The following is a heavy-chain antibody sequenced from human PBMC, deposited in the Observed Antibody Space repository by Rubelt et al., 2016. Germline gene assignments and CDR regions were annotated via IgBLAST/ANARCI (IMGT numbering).Heavy chain of an antibody. D-gene: IGHD6-19*01. CDR1: GYTFTGYY. J-gene: IGHJ4*02. V-gene: IGHV1-2*02. CDR3: ARDLYKGPRWLVAY. Sequence: QVQLVQSGAEVKKPGASVKVSCKASGYTFTGYYMHWVRQAPGQGLEWMGWINPNSGGTNYERKLQGRVTMTRDTSISTAYMELSRLRSADTAVYYCARDLYKGPRWLVAYWGQGTLVTVSS. CDR2: INPNSGGT.